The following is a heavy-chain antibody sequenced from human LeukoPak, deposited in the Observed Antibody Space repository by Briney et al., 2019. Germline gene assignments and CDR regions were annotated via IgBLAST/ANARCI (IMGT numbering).Heavy chain of an antibody. V-gene: IGHV3-11*01. D-gene: IGHD3-16*01. CDR1: GYTFDDCG. Sequence: PGGSLRLSCAASGYTFDDCGMSWCRQAPGEGLEWVSYISSSGSSIYYTDSVKGRFTISRDTSKNSFYLKMNCLSAEDTAVYYFAGDADVETFDSWGQGTLVTVSS. CDR3: AGDADVETFDS. CDR2: ISSSGSSI. J-gene: IGHJ4*02.